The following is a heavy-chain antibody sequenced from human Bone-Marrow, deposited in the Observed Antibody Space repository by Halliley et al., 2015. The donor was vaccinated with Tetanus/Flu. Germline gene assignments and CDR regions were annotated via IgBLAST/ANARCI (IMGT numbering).Heavy chain of an antibody. Sequence: SLRLSCAASGFTVSLNYMSWVRQAPGKGLEWVSSIYTTGTTYYTDSVKGRLTLSRDNSKNTLSLQMNSLRAEDTAVYYCARLGYGAYSDGAFDLWGQGTMVTVSS. D-gene: IGHD4-17*01. CDR3: ARLGYGAYSDGAFDL. J-gene: IGHJ3*01. CDR2: IYTTGTT. V-gene: IGHV3-53*01. CDR1: GFTVSLNY.